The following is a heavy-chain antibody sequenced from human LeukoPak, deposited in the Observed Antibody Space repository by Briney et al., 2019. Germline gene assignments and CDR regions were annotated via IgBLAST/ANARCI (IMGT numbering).Heavy chain of an antibody. Sequence: PSQTLSLTCTVSGGSISSGGYYWSWIRQHPGKGLEWIGYIYYSGSTYYNPSLKSRVTISVDTSKNQFSLKLSSVTAADTAVYYCARAHYDSSGYYFDYWGQGTLVTVSS. CDR1: GGSISSGGYY. CDR2: IYYSGST. V-gene: IGHV4-31*03. D-gene: IGHD3-22*01. J-gene: IGHJ4*02. CDR3: ARAHYDSSGYYFDY.